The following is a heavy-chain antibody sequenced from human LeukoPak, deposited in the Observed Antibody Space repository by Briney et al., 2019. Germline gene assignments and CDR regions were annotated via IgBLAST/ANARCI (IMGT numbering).Heavy chain of an antibody. CDR3: ARDGVVVVPAARNFDY. CDR2: ISVYNGHT. J-gene: IGHJ4*02. Sequence: ASVKVSCKASGYTFTTYGISWVRQAPGQGLEWMGWISVYNGHTNYAQKLQRRVTMTTDTSTSTAYMELRSLRSDDTAVYYCARDGVVVVPAARNFDYWGQGTLVTVSS. V-gene: IGHV1-18*01. CDR1: GYTFTTYG. D-gene: IGHD2-2*01.